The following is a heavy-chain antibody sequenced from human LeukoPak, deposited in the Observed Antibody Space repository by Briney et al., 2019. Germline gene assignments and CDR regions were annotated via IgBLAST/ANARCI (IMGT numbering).Heavy chain of an antibody. V-gene: IGHV3-7*01. CDR1: GFTFSSYW. CDR3: ARIQYQLLYLGVAFDI. J-gene: IGHJ3*02. Sequence: GGSLRLSCAASGFTFSSYWMSWVRQAPGKGLEWVANIKQDGSEKYYVDSVKGRFTISRDNAKNSLYLQMNSLRAEDTAVYYCARIQYQLLYLGVAFDIWGQGTMVTVSS. D-gene: IGHD2-2*02. CDR2: IKQDGSEK.